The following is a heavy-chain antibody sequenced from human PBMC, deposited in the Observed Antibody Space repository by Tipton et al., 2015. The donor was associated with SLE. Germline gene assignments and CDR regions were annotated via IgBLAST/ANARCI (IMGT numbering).Heavy chain of an antibody. D-gene: IGHD3-16*01. CDR1: GGSISSNTW. J-gene: IGHJ5*02. CDR3: VMSEWKHDVTAYPVGWFDP. Sequence: TLSLTCSVSGGSISSNTWCGWVRQSPDQGLQWLGEIDHTGTTNYNPSLKGRVAMSIAISKNQFSLTLSDVTVADTAVYYCVMSEWKHDVTAYPVGWFDPWGQGTLVTVSS. V-gene: IGHV4/OR15-8*02. CDR2: IDHTGTT.